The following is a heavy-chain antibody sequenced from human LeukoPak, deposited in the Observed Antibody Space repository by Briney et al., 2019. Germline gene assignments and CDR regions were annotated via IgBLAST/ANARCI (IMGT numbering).Heavy chain of an antibody. Sequence: SQTLSLTCTVSGGSISSGGYYWSWIRQHPGKGLEWIGYIYYSGSTYYNPSLKSRVTISVDTSKNQFSLKLSSVTAADRAVYYCARVGIAAAGTVDYWGQGTLATVSS. CDR2: IYYSGST. J-gene: IGHJ4*02. V-gene: IGHV4-31*03. CDR3: ARVGIAAAGTVDY. D-gene: IGHD6-13*01. CDR1: GGSISSGGYY.